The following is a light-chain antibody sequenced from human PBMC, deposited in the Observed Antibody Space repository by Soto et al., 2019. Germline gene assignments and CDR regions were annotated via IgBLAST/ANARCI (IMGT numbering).Light chain of an antibody. Sequence: EIVLTQSPATLSLSPGERATLSCRASQSVRSYLAWYQQKPGQAPRLLIYDAYNRATGIPPRFSGSGSGTDFTLTISSLGPEDSAVYYCQQRHMWPITFGQGTRLEIK. J-gene: IGKJ5*01. CDR1: QSVRSY. CDR3: QQRHMWPIT. CDR2: DAY. V-gene: IGKV3-11*01.